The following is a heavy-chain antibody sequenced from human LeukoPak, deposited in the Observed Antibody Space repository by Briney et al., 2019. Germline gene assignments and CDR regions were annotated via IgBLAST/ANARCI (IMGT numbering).Heavy chain of an antibody. D-gene: IGHD2-2*03. CDR1: GGSISSGGYS. J-gene: IGHJ6*02. V-gene: IGHV4-30-2*01. Sequence: PSETLSLTCAVSGGSISSGGYSWSWIRQPPGKGLEWTGYIYHSGSTYYNPSLKSRVTISVDRSKNQFSLKLSSVTAADTAVYYCARGVGYCSSTSCYPYYGMDVWGQGTTVTVSS. CDR3: ARGVGYCSSTSCYPYYGMDV. CDR2: IYHSGST.